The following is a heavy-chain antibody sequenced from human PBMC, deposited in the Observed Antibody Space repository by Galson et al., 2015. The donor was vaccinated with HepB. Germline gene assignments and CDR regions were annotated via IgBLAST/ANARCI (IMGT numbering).Heavy chain of an antibody. CDR1: GFTFSSYG. D-gene: IGHD4-17*01. CDR2: ISYDGSKK. V-gene: IGHV3-30*18. CDR3: AKKGRKGRTVTTVTSSGYHYMDV. Sequence: SLRLSCAASGFTFSSYGMHWVRQAPGKGLEWVALISYDGSKKYYADSVKGRFTISRDNSKNTLYLQMNSLRAEDTALYYCAKKGRKGRTVTTVTSSGYHYMDVWGKGTTVTVSS. J-gene: IGHJ6*03.